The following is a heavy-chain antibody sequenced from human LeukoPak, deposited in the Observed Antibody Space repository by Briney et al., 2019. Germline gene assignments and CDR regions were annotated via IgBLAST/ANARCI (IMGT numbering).Heavy chain of an antibody. D-gene: IGHD6-19*01. CDR3: AKDLGGSGWPVGYLDY. Sequence: PGGSLRLSCAASGFTFSSYAMNWVRQAPGKGLEWVSAISGSGTYTYYADSVKGRFTISRDNSKTTVYLQMNSLRVEDTALYYCAKDLGGSGWPVGYLDYWGQGTLATVSS. CDR1: GFTFSSYA. V-gene: IGHV3-23*01. J-gene: IGHJ4*02. CDR2: ISGSGTYT.